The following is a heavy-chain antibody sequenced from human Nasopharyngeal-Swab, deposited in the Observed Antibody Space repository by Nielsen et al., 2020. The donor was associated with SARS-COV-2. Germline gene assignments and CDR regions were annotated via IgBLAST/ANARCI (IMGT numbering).Heavy chain of an antibody. CDR3: ATRAVADDVFDI. V-gene: IGHV3-53*01. CDR1: GFTVSSNY. D-gene: IGHD6-19*01. CDR2: IYSGGST. J-gene: IGHJ3*02. Sequence: LSLTCAASGFTVSSNYMSWVRQAPGKGLEWVSVIYSGGSTYYADSVKGRFTISRDNSKNTLYLQMNSLRAEDTAVYYCATRAVADDVFDIWGQGTMVTVSS.